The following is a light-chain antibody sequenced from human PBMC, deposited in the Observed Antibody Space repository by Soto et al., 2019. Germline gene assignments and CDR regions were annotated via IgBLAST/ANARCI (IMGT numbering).Light chain of an antibody. CDR2: EVN. V-gene: IGLV2-14*01. Sequence: QSVLTQPASLSGSPGQSITISCTGTSSDIGAYNSVSWYQQPPGKAPKLIIYEVNNRPSGVSNRFSGSNSDNTASLTISGLQAGDEADYYCSLYTTSSTPSYVFGTGTKVTVL. CDR1: SSDIGAYNS. CDR3: SLYTTSSTPSYV. J-gene: IGLJ1*01.